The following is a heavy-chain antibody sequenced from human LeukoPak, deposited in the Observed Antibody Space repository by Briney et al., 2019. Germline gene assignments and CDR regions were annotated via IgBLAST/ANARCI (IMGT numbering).Heavy chain of an antibody. V-gene: IGHV3-30-3*01. J-gene: IGHJ4*02. CDR2: ISYDGSNK. CDR3: TTPPTFYYSVSGSHPYRDY. Sequence: PGGSLRLSCAASGFTFSSYAMHWVRQAPGKGLEWVAVISYDGSNKYYADSVKGRFTISRDDSRNTLFLQMNSLKSEDTAVYYCTTPPTFYYSVSGSHPYRDYWGQGNLVIVSS. D-gene: IGHD3-10*01. CDR1: GFTFSSYA.